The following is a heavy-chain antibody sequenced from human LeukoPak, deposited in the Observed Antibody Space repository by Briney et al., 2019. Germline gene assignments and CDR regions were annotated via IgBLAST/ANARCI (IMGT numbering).Heavy chain of an antibody. CDR2: IWYDGSNK. V-gene: IGHV3-33*01. J-gene: IGHJ3*02. Sequence: GGSLRLSCAASGFTFSSYGMHWVRQAPGKGLEWVAVIWYDGSNKYYADSVKGRFTISRDNSKNTLYLQMNSLRAEDTAVYYCARDRYYDSSGYHDAFDIWGQGTMVTVSS. CDR3: ARDRYYDSSGYHDAFDI. D-gene: IGHD3-22*01. CDR1: GFTFSSYG.